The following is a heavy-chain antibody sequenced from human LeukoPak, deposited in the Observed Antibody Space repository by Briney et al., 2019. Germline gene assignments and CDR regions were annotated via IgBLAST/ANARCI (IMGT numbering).Heavy chain of an antibody. V-gene: IGHV4/OR15-8*02. CDR3: SRESGAFCPFGY. CDR1: GGSIRSTNW. Sequence: PSETLSLTCGVSGGSIRSTNWWRWVRQPPGQGLECIGEISLSRQPNYSPSLNGRVTMSLDESRNQLSLNLTSVTAADTAIYYCSRESGAFCPFGYWGQGTLVIVPP. CDR2: ISLSRQP. D-gene: IGHD1-26*01. J-gene: IGHJ4*02.